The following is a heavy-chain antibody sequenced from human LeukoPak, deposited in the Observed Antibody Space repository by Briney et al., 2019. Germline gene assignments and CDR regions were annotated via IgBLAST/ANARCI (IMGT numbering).Heavy chain of an antibody. CDR1: GFTFSSYA. CDR3: ARKRPNYFDY. V-gene: IGHV3-30-3*01. Sequence: PGGSLRLSCAASGFTFSSYAIHWVRQAPGKGLEWVAVISYDGSNKYYADSVKGRFTISRDNSKNTLYLQMNSLRAEDTAVYYCARKRPNYFDYWGQGTLVTVSS. CDR2: ISYDGSNK. J-gene: IGHJ4*02.